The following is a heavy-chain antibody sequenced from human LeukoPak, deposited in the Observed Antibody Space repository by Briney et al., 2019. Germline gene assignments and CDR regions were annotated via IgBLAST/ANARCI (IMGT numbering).Heavy chain of an antibody. D-gene: IGHD2-2*01. CDR1: GFTFSSYG. CDR2: IWYGGSNK. V-gene: IGHV3-30*02. CDR3: AKDGGYCSSTSCYDLDY. Sequence: PGGSLRLSCAASGFTFSSYGMHWVRQAPGKGLEWVAVIWYGGSNKYYADSVKGRFTISRDNSKNTLYLQMNSLRAEDTAVYYCAKDGGYCSSTSCYDLDYWGQGTLVTVSS. J-gene: IGHJ4*02.